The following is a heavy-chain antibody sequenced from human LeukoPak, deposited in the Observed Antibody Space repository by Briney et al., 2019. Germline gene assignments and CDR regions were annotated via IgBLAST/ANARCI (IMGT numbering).Heavy chain of an antibody. V-gene: IGHV4-39*07. Sequence: KSSETLSLTCTVSGGSISSSSYYWGWIRQPPGKGLEWIGSIYYSGSTYYNPSLKSRVTISVDKSKNQFSLKLSSVTAADTAVYYCTLEWLGNDAFDIWGQGTMVTVSS. CDR3: TLEWLGNDAFDI. CDR1: GGSISSSSYY. J-gene: IGHJ3*02. CDR2: IYYSGST. D-gene: IGHD3-3*01.